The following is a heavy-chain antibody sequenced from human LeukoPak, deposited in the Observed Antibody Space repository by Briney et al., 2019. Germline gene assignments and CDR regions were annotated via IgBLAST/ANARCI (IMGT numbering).Heavy chain of an antibody. CDR2: ISPSGGST. J-gene: IGHJ5*02. V-gene: IGHV1-46*01. CDR1: GYTFTGYW. D-gene: IGHD5-24*01. Sequence: ASVKVSCKAFGYTFTGYWMRWVRQAPGQGPEWVGVISPSGGSTIYAQKFKGRVTLTRDMSTSTDYLELSSLRSEDTAVYYCARDNSVRDEAWWFNPWGQGTLVTVSS. CDR3: ARDNSVRDEAWWFNP.